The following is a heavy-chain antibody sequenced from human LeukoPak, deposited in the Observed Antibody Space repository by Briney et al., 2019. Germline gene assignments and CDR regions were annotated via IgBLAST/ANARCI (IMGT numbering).Heavy chain of an antibody. CDR3: ARAVVVVAAHFDY. D-gene: IGHD2-15*01. CDR1: GYTFTGYY. J-gene: IGHJ4*02. Sequence: ASVKVSCKASGYTFTGYYIHWVRQAPGQGLEWMGWISPNSGGTNYAQKFQGRVTMTRDTSISTAYMDLSRLRSDDTALYYCARAVVVVAAHFDYWGQGTLVTVSS. V-gene: IGHV1-2*02. CDR2: ISPNSGGT.